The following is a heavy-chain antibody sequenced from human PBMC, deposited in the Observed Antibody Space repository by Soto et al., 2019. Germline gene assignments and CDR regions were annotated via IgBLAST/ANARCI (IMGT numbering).Heavy chain of an antibody. CDR2: IYHSGST. V-gene: IGHV4-39*01. CDR1: GGSISSSSYY. D-gene: IGHD1-26*01. J-gene: IGHJ4*02. CDR3: AREMGGSIDY. Sequence: QLQLQESGPGLVKPSETLSLTCTVSGGSISSSSYYWGWIRQPPGKGLEWIGTIYHSGSTYYKPSLKSRVTISVDTSKNQFSLKQNSVTAADTATYYCAREMGGSIDYWGQGTLVNVYS.